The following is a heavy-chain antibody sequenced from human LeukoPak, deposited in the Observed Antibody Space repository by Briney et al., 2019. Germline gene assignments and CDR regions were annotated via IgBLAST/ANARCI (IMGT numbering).Heavy chain of an antibody. D-gene: IGHD3-3*01. CDR2: MNPNSGNT. V-gene: IGHV1-8*01. CDR1: GYTSTSYD. CDR3: ARGPARVRRFLEWLLSSWFDP. J-gene: IGHJ5*02. Sequence: ASVKVSCKASGYTSTSYDINWVRQATGQGLEWMGWMNPNSGNTGYAQKFQGRVTMTRNTSISTAYMELSSLRSEDTAVYYCARGPARVRRFLEWLLSSWFDPWGQGTLVTVSS.